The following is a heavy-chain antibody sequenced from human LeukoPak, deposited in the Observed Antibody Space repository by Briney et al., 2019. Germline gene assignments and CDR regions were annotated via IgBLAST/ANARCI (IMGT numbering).Heavy chain of an antibody. CDR2: SYHSGST. J-gene: IGHJ4*02. V-gene: IGHV4-4*02. Sequence: SGTLSLTCAVSGDSISTTNWWSWVRQPPGKGLGWIGESYHSGSTNYNPSLKSRVIISVDKSKNQFSLKLRSVTAADTAVYYCARRHRADYFDYWGQGTLVTVSS. CDR1: GDSISTTNW. CDR3: ARRHRADYFDY.